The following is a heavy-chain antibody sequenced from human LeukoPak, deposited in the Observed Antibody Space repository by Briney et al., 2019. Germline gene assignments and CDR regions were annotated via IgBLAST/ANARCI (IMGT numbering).Heavy chain of an antibody. CDR1: GFTFSSYG. J-gene: IGHJ4*02. V-gene: IGHV3-21*01. CDR3: ASGPPDRSGYHN. Sequence: KSGGSLRLSCAASGFTFSSYGMNWVRQAPGKGLEWVSSISSSSSYIYYADSVKGRFTISRGNAKNSLYLQMNSLRAEDTAVYYCASGPPDRSGYHNWGQGTLVTVSS. D-gene: IGHD3-22*01. CDR2: ISSSSSYI.